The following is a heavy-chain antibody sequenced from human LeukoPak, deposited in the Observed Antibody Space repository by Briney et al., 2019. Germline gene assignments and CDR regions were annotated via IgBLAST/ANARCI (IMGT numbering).Heavy chain of an antibody. D-gene: IGHD3-22*01. CDR1: GYKFTDNY. V-gene: IGHV1-2*02. CDR3: ARGRGYYDTGASDS. CDR2: INPNSGDT. J-gene: IGHJ4*02. Sequence: ASVKVSCKASGYKFTDNYLHWVRQAPVQGLEWLSWINPNSGDTKFEQKFQGRLTMTRDTSISTAYLELTGLISDDTAVYYCARGRGYYDTGASDSWGQGTLVTVSS.